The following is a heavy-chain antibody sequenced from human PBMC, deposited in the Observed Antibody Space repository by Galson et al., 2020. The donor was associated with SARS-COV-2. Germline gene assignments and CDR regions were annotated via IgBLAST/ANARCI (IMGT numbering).Heavy chain of an antibody. Sequence: GGSLRLSCAASGFTFSSYSINWVRQAPGKGLEWVSSISSSSSYIYYADSVKGRFTISRDNAKNSLYLQMNSLRAEDTAVYYCARDRRSGDYDFWSGPWGYWGQGTLVTVSS. CDR2: ISSSSSYI. D-gene: IGHD3-3*01. CDR1: GFTFSSYS. V-gene: IGHV3-21*01. CDR3: ARDRRSGDYDFWSGPWGY. J-gene: IGHJ4*02.